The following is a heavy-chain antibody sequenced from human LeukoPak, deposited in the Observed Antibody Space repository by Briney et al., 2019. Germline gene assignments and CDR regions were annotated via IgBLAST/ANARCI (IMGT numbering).Heavy chain of an antibody. CDR2: IYHSGST. CDR1: GGSISSGGYY. Sequence: PSQTLSLTCTVSGGSISSGGYYWSWIRQPPGKGLEWIGYIYHSGSTYYNPSLKSRVTISVDRSKSQFSLKLSSVTAADTAVYYCARAFSVIAAADYWGQGTLVTVSS. CDR3: ARAFSVIAAADY. J-gene: IGHJ4*02. D-gene: IGHD6-13*01. V-gene: IGHV4-30-2*01.